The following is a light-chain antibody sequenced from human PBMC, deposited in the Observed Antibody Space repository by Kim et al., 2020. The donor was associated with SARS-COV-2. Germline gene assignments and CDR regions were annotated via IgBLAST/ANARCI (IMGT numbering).Light chain of an antibody. Sequence: LSPGERATLCCRASQGISYYFLAWYQQKPGPAPRLLIYGTSNRDTGIPDRVSGSRSGTDFTLTISRLEPEDFAVYYCQHYGGSLTFGGGTKVDIK. J-gene: IGKJ4*01. CDR3: QHYGGSLT. CDR2: GTS. V-gene: IGKV3-20*01. CDR1: QGISYYF.